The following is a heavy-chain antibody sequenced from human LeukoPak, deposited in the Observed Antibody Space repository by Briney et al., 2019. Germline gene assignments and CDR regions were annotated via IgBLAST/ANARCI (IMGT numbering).Heavy chain of an antibody. CDR1: GGSISSGGYS. CDR3: ASSIAAAIIDFDY. CDR2: IYHSGST. Sequence: SQTLSLTCAVSGGSISSGGYSWSWIRQPPGKGLEWIGYIYHSGSTYYNPSLKSRVTISVDTSKNQFSLKLSSVTAADTAVYYCASSIAAAIIDFDYWGQGTLVTVSS. D-gene: IGHD6-13*01. J-gene: IGHJ4*02. V-gene: IGHV4-30-2*02.